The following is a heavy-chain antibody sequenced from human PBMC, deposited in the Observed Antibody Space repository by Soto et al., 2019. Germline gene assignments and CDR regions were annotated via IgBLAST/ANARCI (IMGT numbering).Heavy chain of an antibody. D-gene: IGHD1-1*01. CDR1: GFTFSSYS. J-gene: IGHJ4*02. Sequence: GGSLRLSCAASGFTFSSYSIYWVRQAPGRGLEWVSGISGSGSGTYYADSVKGRFTISRDNSKNTLYLQMNSLRAEDTAVYYCARTGDGHHDFLDYWGQGALVTVSS. V-gene: IGHV3-23*01. CDR2: ISGSGSGT. CDR3: ARTGDGHHDFLDY.